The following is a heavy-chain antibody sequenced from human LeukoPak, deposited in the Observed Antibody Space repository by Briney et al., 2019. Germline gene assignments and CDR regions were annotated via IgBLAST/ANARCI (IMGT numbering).Heavy chain of an antibody. D-gene: IGHD5-24*01. CDR2: INHSGST. CDR1: GGSFSGYY. J-gene: IGHJ5*02. CDR3: ARDPSADGYNPNWFDP. Sequence: SETLFLTCAVYGGSFSGYYWSWIRQPPGKGLEWIGEINHSGSTNYNPSLKSRVTISVDTSKNQFSLKLSSVTAADTAVYYCARDPSADGYNPNWFDPWGQGTLVTVSS. V-gene: IGHV4-34*01.